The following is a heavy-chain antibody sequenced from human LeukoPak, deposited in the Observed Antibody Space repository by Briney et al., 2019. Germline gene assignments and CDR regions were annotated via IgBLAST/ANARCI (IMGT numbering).Heavy chain of an antibody. Sequence: SVKVSCKASGVTFSSYAISWVRQAPGQGLEWMGGIIPIFGTANYAQKFQGRVTITTDESTSTAYMELSSLRSEDTAVNYCARVVDNWNNDAFDIWGQGTMVTVSS. D-gene: IGHD1/OR15-1a*01. V-gene: IGHV1-69*05. J-gene: IGHJ3*02. CDR2: IIPIFGTA. CDR3: ARVVDNWNNDAFDI. CDR1: GVTFSSYA.